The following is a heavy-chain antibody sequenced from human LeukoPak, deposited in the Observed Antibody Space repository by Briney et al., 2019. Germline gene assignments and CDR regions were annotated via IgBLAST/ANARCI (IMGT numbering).Heavy chain of an antibody. J-gene: IGHJ5*02. CDR2: IKQDGSEK. Sequence: PGGSLRLSCAASGFTFSSYWMSWVRQAPGKGLEWVANIKQDGSEKYYVDSVEGRFTISRDNAKNSLYLQMNGLRAEDTAVYYCARDRLRLGYERTNWFDPWGQGTLVTVSS. D-gene: IGHD2-15*01. CDR3: ARDRLRLGYERTNWFDP. CDR1: GFTFSSYW. V-gene: IGHV3-7*03.